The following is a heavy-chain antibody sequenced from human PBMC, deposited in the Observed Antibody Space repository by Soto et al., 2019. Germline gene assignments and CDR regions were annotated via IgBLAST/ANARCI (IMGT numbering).Heavy chain of an antibody. J-gene: IGHJ5*02. Sequence: VASVKVSCKASGYTFTSYGISWVRQAPGQGLEWMGWISAYNGNTNYAQKLQGRVTMTTDTSTSTAYMELRSLRSDDTAVYYCARDQEEVAVAGTSADENWFDPWGQGTLVTVSS. CDR2: ISAYNGNT. CDR1: GYTFTSYG. V-gene: IGHV1-18*01. CDR3: ARDQEEVAVAGTSADENWFDP. D-gene: IGHD6-19*01.